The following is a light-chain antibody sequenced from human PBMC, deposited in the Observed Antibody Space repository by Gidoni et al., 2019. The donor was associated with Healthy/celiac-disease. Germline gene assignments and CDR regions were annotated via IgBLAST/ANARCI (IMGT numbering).Light chain of an antibody. CDR3: QQSYSTPHT. CDR2: AAS. Sequence: DIQMTQSPSSLSASVGDRVTITCRASQRLSSYLNWYEQKPGKAPQPLIYAASILQSRVPSRFSGSESGTDFTLTISSLQPEDFSTYYCQQSYSTPHTFGQGTKLEIK. V-gene: IGKV1-39*01. CDR1: QRLSSY. J-gene: IGKJ2*01.